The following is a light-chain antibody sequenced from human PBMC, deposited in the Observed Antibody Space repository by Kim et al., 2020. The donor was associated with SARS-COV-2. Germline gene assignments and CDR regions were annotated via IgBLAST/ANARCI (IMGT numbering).Light chain of an antibody. J-gene: IGKJ4*01. Sequence: DIQMTQSPSTLSASVGDRVTITCRASQSIDNWLAWYQQKPGKAPKLLIYKLSNLQRGVPSRFSGSGSGTEFSLTISSLQPDDFATYYCQQYNTYPLTFGGGTKVDIK. CDR3: QQYNTYPLT. V-gene: IGKV1-5*03. CDR2: KLS. CDR1: QSIDNW.